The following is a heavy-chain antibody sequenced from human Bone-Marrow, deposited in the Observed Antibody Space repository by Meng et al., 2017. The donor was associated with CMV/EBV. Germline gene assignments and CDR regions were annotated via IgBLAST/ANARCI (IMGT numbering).Heavy chain of an antibody. CDR3: TRRYDSSGYAFDN. Sequence: GGSLRLSCAASGFTFSDHYMDWVRQAPGKGLEWVGRSRNKANSYTTEYAASVKGRFIISRDDSKNSVYLQMNSLKTEDTAVYYCTRRYDSSGYAFDNWGQGTMVTVSS. D-gene: IGHD3-22*01. CDR2: SRNKANSYTT. J-gene: IGHJ3*02. V-gene: IGHV3-72*01. CDR1: GFTFSDHY.